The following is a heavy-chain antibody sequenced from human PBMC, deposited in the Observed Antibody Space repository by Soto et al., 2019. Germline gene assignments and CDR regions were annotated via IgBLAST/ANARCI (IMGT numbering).Heavy chain of an antibody. CDR2: IWYDGTQK. D-gene: IGHD4-17*01. V-gene: IGHV3-33*01. CDR3: ARAGGTTVTGLWHFDS. Sequence: PGGSLRLSCEASGFTFNAYIMHWVGQPPGKGLEWLAAIWYDGTQKYYADSVKGRFIISRDNSKKTLYLEMNSLRAKDTAVYYCARAGGTTVTGLWHFDSWGQGTLVTVSS. J-gene: IGHJ4*02. CDR1: GFTFNAYI.